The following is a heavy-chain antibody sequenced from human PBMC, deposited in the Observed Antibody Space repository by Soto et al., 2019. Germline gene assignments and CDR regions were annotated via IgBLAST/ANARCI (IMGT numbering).Heavy chain of an antibody. CDR1: GGSISSSNW. CDR2: IYHSGST. D-gene: IGHD5-12*01. Sequence: QVQLQESGPGLVKPSGTLSLTCAVSGGSISSSNWWSWVRQPPGKGLEWIGEIYHSGSTNYNPSLQTRAAISVGKAKNQCSRRPSSVTAADPAGYSCARAGPGGYGGYDVARADWFDPWGQGTLVTVSS. CDR3: ARAGPGGYGGYDVARADWFDP. V-gene: IGHV4-4*02. J-gene: IGHJ5*02.